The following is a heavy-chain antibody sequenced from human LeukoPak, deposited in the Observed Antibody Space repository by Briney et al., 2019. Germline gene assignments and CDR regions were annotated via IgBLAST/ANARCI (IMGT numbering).Heavy chain of an antibody. D-gene: IGHD5-12*01. CDR2: ISYDGSNK. Sequence: GRSLRLSCAASGFTFSSYGMYWVRQAPGKGLEWVAVISYDGSNKYYADSVKGRFTISRDNSKNTLYPQMNSLRAEDTAVYYCAKDTRYDYYFDYWGQGTLVTVSS. V-gene: IGHV3-30*18. J-gene: IGHJ4*02. CDR1: GFTFSSYG. CDR3: AKDTRYDYYFDY.